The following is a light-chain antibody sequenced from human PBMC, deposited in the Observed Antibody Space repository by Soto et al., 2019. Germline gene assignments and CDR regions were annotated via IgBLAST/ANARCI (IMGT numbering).Light chain of an antibody. V-gene: IGLV1-44*01. CDR1: NSNIGSNP. Sequence: QSVLTQSPSASGTLGQRVSISCSGSNSNIGSNPVNWYQQLPGTAPRILIYNNNQRPSGVPDRFFGSKSGTSASLAISRLRSEHEGDYYCAAWDDSLSGPVFGTGTKLTVL. CDR3: AAWDDSLSGPV. CDR2: NNN. J-gene: IGLJ1*01.